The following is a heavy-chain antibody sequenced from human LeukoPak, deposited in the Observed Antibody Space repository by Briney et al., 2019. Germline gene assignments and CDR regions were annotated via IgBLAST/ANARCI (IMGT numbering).Heavy chain of an antibody. J-gene: IGHJ5*02. CDR2: IYPGDSDT. D-gene: IGHD3-22*01. V-gene: IGHV5-51*01. CDR3: ATRRYYYDSSGYYHNWFDP. CDR1: GYRFIDYW. Sequence: GESLKISCKGSGYRFIDYWIGWVCQMPGKGLEWMGIIYPGDSDTRYSPSFQGQVTISADKSISTAYLQWSSLKASDTAMYYCATRRYYYDSSGYYHNWFDPWGQGTLVTVSS.